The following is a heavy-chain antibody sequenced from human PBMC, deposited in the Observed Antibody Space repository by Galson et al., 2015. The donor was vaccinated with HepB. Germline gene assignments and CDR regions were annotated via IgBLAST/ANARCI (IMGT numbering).Heavy chain of an antibody. CDR1: GFTFSSYS. D-gene: IGHD1-26*01. CDR2: ISSSSSTI. CDR3: ARPLVGATGSFDY. J-gene: IGHJ4*02. Sequence: SLRLSCAASGFTFSSYSMNWVRQAPGKGLEWVSYISSSSSTIYYADSVKGRFTISRDNAKNSLYLQMNSLRAEDTAVYYCARPLVGATGSFDYWGQGTLVTVSP. V-gene: IGHV3-48*01.